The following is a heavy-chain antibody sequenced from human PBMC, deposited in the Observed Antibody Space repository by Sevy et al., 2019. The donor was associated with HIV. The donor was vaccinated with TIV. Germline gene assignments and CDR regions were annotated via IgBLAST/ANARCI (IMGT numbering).Heavy chain of an antibody. Sequence: GGSLRLSCAASGFDFGTYSMNWVRQAPGKGLEWVSSISSKNDYIFYADSVKGRFTISKDNAKNSLYLQMNSLRVEDTAVYYCAREGDCIAIDCYDDWRLPSYYYYPMDVWGQGTTVTVSS. CDR3: AREGDCIAIDCYDDWRLPSYYYYPMDV. D-gene: IGHD2-21*02. J-gene: IGHJ6*02. V-gene: IGHV3-21*01. CDR1: GFDFGTYS. CDR2: ISSKNDYI.